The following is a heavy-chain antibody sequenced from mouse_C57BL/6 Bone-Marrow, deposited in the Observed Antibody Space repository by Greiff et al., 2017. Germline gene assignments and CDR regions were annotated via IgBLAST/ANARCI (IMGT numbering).Heavy chain of an antibody. D-gene: IGHD2-4*01. J-gene: IGHJ3*01. CDR1: GFTFSDYY. Sequence: EVMLVESGGGLVQPGGSLKLSCAASGFTFSDYYMYWVRQTPEKRLEWVAYISNGGGSTYYPDTVKGRFTISRDNAKNTLYRQMSRLKSEDTAMYYCARHDYEAFAYWGQGTLVTVAA. CDR2: ISNGGGST. CDR3: ARHDYEAFAY. V-gene: IGHV5-12*01.